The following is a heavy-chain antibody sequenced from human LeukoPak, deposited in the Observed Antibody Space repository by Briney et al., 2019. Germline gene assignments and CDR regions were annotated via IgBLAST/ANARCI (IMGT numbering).Heavy chain of an antibody. CDR3: TVLRYFDWLLPKKYYYYGMDV. CDR1: GYTLTELS. D-gene: IGHD3-9*01. Sequence: ASVKVSCKVSGYTLTELSMHWVRQAPGKGLEWMGGFDPEDGETIYAQKFQGRVTMTEDTSTDTAYMELSSLRSEDTAVYYCTVLRYFDWLLPKKYYYYGMDVWGQGTKVTVSS. J-gene: IGHJ6*02. V-gene: IGHV1-24*01. CDR2: FDPEDGET.